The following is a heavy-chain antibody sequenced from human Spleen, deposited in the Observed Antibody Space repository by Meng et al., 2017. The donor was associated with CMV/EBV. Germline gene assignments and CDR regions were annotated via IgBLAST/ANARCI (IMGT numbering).Heavy chain of an antibody. CDR1: GGSISSYY. CDR2: IYYSGST. D-gene: IGHD6-6*01. Sequence: SETLSLTCTVSGGSISSYYWTWVRQPPGKGLEWIGYIYYSGSTNYNPSLKSRVTISVDTSKNQFSLKLTSVTAADTAVYYCARGGSSSGAFDLWGQGTMVTVSS. V-gene: IGHV4-59*01. CDR3: ARGGSSSGAFDL. J-gene: IGHJ3*01.